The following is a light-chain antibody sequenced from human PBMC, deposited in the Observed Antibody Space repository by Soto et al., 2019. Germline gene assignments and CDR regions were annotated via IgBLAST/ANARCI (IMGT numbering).Light chain of an antibody. Sequence: QAVVTQPASVSGSPGQSFTISCTGTSSDVGAHHSVSWYQQHPGKAPKLIIFDVSNRPSGVSNRFSGSKSGNTASLTISGLHAEDDADYYCSSFTDTGTVMFGGGTKVTVL. CDR3: SSFTDTGTVM. CDR1: SSDVGAHHS. CDR2: DVS. J-gene: IGLJ3*02. V-gene: IGLV2-14*03.